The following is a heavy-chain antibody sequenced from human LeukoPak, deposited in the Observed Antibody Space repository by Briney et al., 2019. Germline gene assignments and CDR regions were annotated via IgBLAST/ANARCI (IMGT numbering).Heavy chain of an antibody. Sequence: PGGSLRLSCAASGFTFSSYAMSWVRQAPGKGLEWVSTFSGSGGSTYYADSVKGRFTISRDNSKNTLYLQMNSLRAEDTAVYFCAKLRSAVGTEIWGQGTMVTVSS. V-gene: IGHV3-23*01. CDR1: GFTFSSYA. CDR3: AKLRSAVGTEI. J-gene: IGHJ3*02. D-gene: IGHD6-13*01. CDR2: FSGSGGST.